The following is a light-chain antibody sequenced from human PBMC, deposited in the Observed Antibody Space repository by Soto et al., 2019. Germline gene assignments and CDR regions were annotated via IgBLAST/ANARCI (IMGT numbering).Light chain of an antibody. J-gene: IGKJ5*01. Sequence: EIVLTQSPGTLSLSPGERATLSCRASQSVSSSYLAWYQQKPGQAPRPLIYGASSRATGIPDRFSGSGSGTDFTLTISRLEPEDFAVYYFQQYGSSPPTFGQGTRLEIK. CDR1: QSVSSSY. CDR3: QQYGSSPPT. V-gene: IGKV3-20*01. CDR2: GAS.